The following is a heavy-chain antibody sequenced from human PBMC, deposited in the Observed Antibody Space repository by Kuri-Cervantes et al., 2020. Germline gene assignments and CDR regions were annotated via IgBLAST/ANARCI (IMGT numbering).Heavy chain of an antibody. CDR2: IYYSGST. J-gene: IGHJ4*02. Sequence: SETLSLTCTVSGGSISSSSYYWGWIRQPPGKGLEWIGSIYYSGSTYYNPSLKSRVTISVDTSKNQFSLKLSSVTAADTAVYYCARDNGYFDYWGQGSLVTVSS. V-gene: IGHV4-39*07. CDR3: ARDNGYFDY. D-gene: IGHD2-8*01. CDR1: GGSISSSSYY.